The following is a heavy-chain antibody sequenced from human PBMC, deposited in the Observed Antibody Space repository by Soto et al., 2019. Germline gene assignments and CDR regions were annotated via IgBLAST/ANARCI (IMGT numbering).Heavy chain of an antibody. Sequence: PSVKVSCKASENTFSSYYLHWVRQAPGQGLEWMGMIHPSGGGATYAQKFLGRVTMTRDTSTSTVFMELSSLRSEDTAIYYCSRGGHITVVTASFDFWGQGTLVTVS. CDR1: ENTFSSYY. V-gene: IGHV1-46*03. J-gene: IGHJ4*02. CDR3: SRGGHITVVTASFDF. D-gene: IGHD2-21*02. CDR2: IHPSGGGA.